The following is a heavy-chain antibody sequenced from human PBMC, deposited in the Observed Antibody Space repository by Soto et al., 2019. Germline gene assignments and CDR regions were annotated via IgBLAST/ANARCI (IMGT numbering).Heavy chain of an antibody. J-gene: IGHJ4*02. D-gene: IGHD3-9*01. CDR2: ISAYNGNT. CDR1: GYTFTSYG. CDR3: ARVVEYFDWLSPFDY. Sequence: QVQLVQSGAEVKKPGASVKVSCKASGYTFTSYGISWVRQAPGQGLEWMGWISAYNGNTNYAQKLQGRVTMTTDTSTSTAYMELRSLRSDDTTVYYCARVVEYFDWLSPFDYWGQGTLVTVSS. V-gene: IGHV1-18*01.